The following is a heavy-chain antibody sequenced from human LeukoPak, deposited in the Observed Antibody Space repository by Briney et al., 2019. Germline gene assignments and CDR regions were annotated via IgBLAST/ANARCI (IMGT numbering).Heavy chain of an antibody. CDR3: AKEGYGSSWSSFDY. CDR1: GFNFNNHA. V-gene: IGHV3-30*01. D-gene: IGHD6-13*01. CDR2: ISYSETRI. J-gene: IGHJ4*02. Sequence: GTSLRLSCAASGFNFNNHAMHWVRQAPGKGLEWVAVISYSETRIHYADSVKGRLTISRDNSKNTLFLQMDSLTADDTAVYYCAKEGYGSSWSSFDYWGQGTLVTVSS.